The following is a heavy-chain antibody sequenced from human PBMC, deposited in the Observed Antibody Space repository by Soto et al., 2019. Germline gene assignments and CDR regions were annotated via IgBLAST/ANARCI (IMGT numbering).Heavy chain of an antibody. Sequence: GGSLRLSCAASGFTFSSYGMHWVRQAPGKGLEWVAVIWYDGSNKYYADSVKGRFTISRDNSKNTLYLQMNSLRAEDTAVYYCAREYDSSGYRSGIFDYWGQGTLVTVSS. CDR3: AREYDSSGYRSGIFDY. CDR1: GFTFSSYG. J-gene: IGHJ4*02. CDR2: IWYDGSNK. V-gene: IGHV3-33*01. D-gene: IGHD3-22*01.